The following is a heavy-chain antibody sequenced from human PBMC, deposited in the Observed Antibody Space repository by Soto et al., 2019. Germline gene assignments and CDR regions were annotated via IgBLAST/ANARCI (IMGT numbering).Heavy chain of an antibody. V-gene: IGHV1-69*13. CDR2: IIPIFGTA. CDR1: GGTFSNYA. D-gene: IGHD3-22*01. Sequence: SVKVSCKASGGTFSNYAISWVRQAPGQGLEWMGGIIPIFGTANYAQKFQGRVTITADESTSTVYMELSNLRSEDTAVYYCARGTGDSRAYYYVYWGQGTRVTVSS. CDR3: ARGTGDSRAYYYVY. J-gene: IGHJ4*02.